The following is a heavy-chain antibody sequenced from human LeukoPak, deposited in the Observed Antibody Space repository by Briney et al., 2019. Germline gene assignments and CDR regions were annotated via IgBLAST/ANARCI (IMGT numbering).Heavy chain of an antibody. J-gene: IGHJ4*02. Sequence: SETLSLTCTVSGGSTSSGGYYWSWIRQHPGKGLEWIGYIYYSGSTYYNPSLKSRVTISVDASKNQFSLKLSSVTAADTAVYYCARGIAVAGTPGLYYFDYWGQGTLVTVSS. D-gene: IGHD6-19*01. V-gene: IGHV4-31*03. CDR3: ARGIAVAGTPGLYYFDY. CDR2: IYYSGST. CDR1: GGSTSSGGYY.